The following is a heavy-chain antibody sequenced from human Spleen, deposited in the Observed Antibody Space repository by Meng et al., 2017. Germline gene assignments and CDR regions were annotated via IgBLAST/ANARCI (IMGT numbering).Heavy chain of an antibody. V-gene: IGHV3-15*01. D-gene: IGHD6-13*01. J-gene: IGHJ4*02. CDR3: ATGAAAADH. Sequence: EGQLVEAGGGLLKPGGSLRLACVASGLSSTDAWMSWVRQAPGKGLEWVGRIKRNSDGGTIDYAAPVKGRFTISRDDSKNTLYLQMDSLITEDTAVYFCATGAAAADHWGQGPLVTVSS. CDR1: GLSSTDAW. CDR2: IKRNSDGGTI.